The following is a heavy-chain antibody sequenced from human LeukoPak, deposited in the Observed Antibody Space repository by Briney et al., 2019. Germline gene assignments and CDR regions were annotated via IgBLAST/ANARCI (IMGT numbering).Heavy chain of an antibody. CDR1: GFTFSSYS. CDR2: ISSSSSTI. Sequence: GGSLRLSCAASGFTFSSYSMNWVRQAPGKGLEWVSYISSSSSTIYYADSVKGRFTISRDNAKKSVYLQMNSLRAEDTAVYYCARDLGIAAAATSDYWGQGTLVTVSS. V-gene: IGHV3-48*04. D-gene: IGHD6-13*01. J-gene: IGHJ4*02. CDR3: ARDLGIAAAATSDY.